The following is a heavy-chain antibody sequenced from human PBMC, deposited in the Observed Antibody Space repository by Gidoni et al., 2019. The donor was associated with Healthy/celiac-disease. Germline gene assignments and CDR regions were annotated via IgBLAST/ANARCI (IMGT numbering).Heavy chain of an antibody. CDR1: GFTFSSYG. D-gene: IGHD6-19*01. Sequence: QVQLVESGGGVVQPGRSLRLSCAASGFTFSSYGMHWVRQAPGKGLEWVAVISYDGSNKHYADSVKGRFTISRDNSKNTLYLQMNSLRAEDTAVYYCAKDLASSVRFDLWGRGTLVTVSS. CDR3: AKDLASSVRFDL. CDR2: ISYDGSNK. V-gene: IGHV3-30*18. J-gene: IGHJ2*01.